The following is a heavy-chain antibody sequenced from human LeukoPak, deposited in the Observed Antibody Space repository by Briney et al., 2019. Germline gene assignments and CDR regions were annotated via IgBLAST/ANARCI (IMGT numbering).Heavy chain of an antibody. CDR1: GGSISSGGYY. Sequence: SETLSLTCTVSGGSISSGGYYWSWIRQHPGKGLEWIGYIYYSGSTYYNPSLKSRVTISVDTSKNQFSLKLSPVTAADTAVYYCARVPDYSNKNWFDPWSQGTLVTVSS. J-gene: IGHJ5*02. D-gene: IGHD4-11*01. CDR3: ARVPDYSNKNWFDP. CDR2: IYYSGST. V-gene: IGHV4-31*03.